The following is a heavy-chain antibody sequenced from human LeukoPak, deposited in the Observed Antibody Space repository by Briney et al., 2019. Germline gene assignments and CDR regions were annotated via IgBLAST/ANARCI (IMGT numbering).Heavy chain of an antibody. J-gene: IGHJ4*02. CDR1: GFTFSSYG. V-gene: IGHV3-30*02. CDR3: AKGAYYDSSGPSNY. CDR2: IRYDGSNK. Sequence: PGGSLRLSCAASGFTFSSYGMHWVRQAPGKGLEWVAFIRYDGSNKYYADSVKGRFTISRDNSKNTLYLQMNSLRAENTAVYYCAKGAYYDSSGPSNYWGQGTLVTVSS. D-gene: IGHD3-22*01.